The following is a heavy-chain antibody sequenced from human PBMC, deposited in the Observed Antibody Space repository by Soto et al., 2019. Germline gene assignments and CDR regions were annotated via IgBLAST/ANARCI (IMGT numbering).Heavy chain of an antibody. D-gene: IGHD3-10*01. J-gene: IGHJ6*02. V-gene: IGHV3-74*01. Sequence: GGSLRLSCAASGFTSSNYWMHWVRQAPGKGLVWVSRIKSDGSSTTYADSVKGRFTISRDNAKNTLDLQMHGLRAEDMAVYYCARSVRSGSFPYYYYAMDVWGQGTTVTVSS. CDR3: ARSVRSGSFPYYYYAMDV. CDR2: IKSDGSST. CDR1: GFTSSNYW.